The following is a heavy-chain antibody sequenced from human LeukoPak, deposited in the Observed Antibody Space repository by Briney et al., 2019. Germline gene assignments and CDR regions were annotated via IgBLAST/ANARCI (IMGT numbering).Heavy chain of an antibody. J-gene: IGHJ5*02. CDR2: ISWNSGSI. D-gene: IGHD2-2*01. Sequence: GRSLRLSCAASGFTFDDYAMHWVRQAPGKGLEWVSGISWNSGSIGYADSVKGRFTISRDNAKNSLYLQMNSLRAEDTALYYCAKDVEYQLQGGWFDPWGQGTLVTVSS. CDR3: AKDVEYQLQGGWFDP. V-gene: IGHV3-9*01. CDR1: GFTFDDYA.